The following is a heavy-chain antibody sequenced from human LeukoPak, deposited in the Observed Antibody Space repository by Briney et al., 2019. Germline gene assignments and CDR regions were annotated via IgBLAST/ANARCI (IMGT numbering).Heavy chain of an antibody. CDR2: IYYSGST. V-gene: IGHV4-31*03. Sequence: SETLSLTCTVSGGSISSSSYYWSWIRQHPGKGLEWIGYIYYSGSTYYNPSLKSRVTISVDTSKNQFSLKLSSVTAADTAVYYCARGYSSSSYYYYGMDVWGQGTTVTVSS. D-gene: IGHD6-6*01. J-gene: IGHJ6*02. CDR3: ARGYSSSSYYYYGMDV. CDR1: GGSISSSSYY.